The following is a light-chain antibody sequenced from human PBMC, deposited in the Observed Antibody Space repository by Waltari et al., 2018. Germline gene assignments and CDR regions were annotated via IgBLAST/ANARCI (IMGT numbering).Light chain of an antibody. V-gene: IGLV2-14*03. J-gene: IGLJ3*02. CDR3: TSYTSSSTWV. CDR1: SSHVGAYNH. CDR2: GVA. Sequence: QSALTQTASVSGFPGQSITISCTGASSHVGAYNHVHWYQQPPGNAPTLMIYGVANRPSGVSNRFSGSKSGNTASLTISGLQAEDEADYYCTSYTSSSTWVFGGGTKLTVL.